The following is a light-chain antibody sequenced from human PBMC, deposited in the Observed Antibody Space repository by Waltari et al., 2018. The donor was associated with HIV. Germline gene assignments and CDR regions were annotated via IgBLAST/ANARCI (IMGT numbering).Light chain of an antibody. J-gene: IGLJ3*02. CDR1: SSNIGHNY. Sequence: QSVLTQPPSVSAAPGQKVTISCSGSSSNIGHNYVSWYQHLPGTAPKLLIYDNDKRPSGIPDRFAGAKSGTSGTRAITGLQTGDEADYYCGTWDSSLSAQVFGGGTKLTVL. CDR3: GTWDSSLSAQV. CDR2: DND. V-gene: IGLV1-51*01.